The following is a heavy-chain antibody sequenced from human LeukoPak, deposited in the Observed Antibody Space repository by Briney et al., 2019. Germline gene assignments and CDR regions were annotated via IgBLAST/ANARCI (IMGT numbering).Heavy chain of an antibody. CDR1: GFTFSGSA. CDR2: IRSKANSYAT. CDR3: ARDPETPAAGVVGYGAFDI. D-gene: IGHD6-13*01. V-gene: IGHV3-73*01. J-gene: IGHJ3*02. Sequence: GESLKISCAASGFTFSGSAMHWVRQASGKGLEWVGRIRSKANSYATAYAASVKGRFTISRDDSKNTAYLQMNSLKTEDTAVYYCARDPETPAAGVVGYGAFDIWGQGTMVTVSS.